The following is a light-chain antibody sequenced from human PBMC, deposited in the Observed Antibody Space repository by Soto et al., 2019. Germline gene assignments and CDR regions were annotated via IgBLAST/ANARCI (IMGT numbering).Light chain of an antibody. CDR1: QNIRNY. Sequence: DIQMTQSPASLSASVGDSVTITCRASQNIRNYLNWYQQRPGQTPNLLVYAASNLRSGVPSRFSGSGSGTLFTLTISSLQPEDFATYYCQQIHSTSSYTFGQGTRVDIK. CDR3: QQIHSTSSYT. J-gene: IGKJ2*01. CDR2: AAS. V-gene: IGKV1-39*01.